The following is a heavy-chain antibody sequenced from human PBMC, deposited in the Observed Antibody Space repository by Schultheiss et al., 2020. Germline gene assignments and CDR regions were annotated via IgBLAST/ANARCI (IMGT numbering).Heavy chain of an antibody. CDR1: GFTFSSYA. J-gene: IGHJ1*01. D-gene: IGHD1-26*01. CDR2: ISGSGGST. CDR3: ARETGIVGAPTQKPLLQYFQH. Sequence: GGSLRLSCAASGFTFSSYAMSWVRQAPGKGLEWVSAISGSGGSTYYADSVKGRFTISRDNSKNTLYLQMNSLRAEDTAVYYCARETGIVGAPTQKPLLQYFQHWGQGTLVNVSS. V-gene: IGHV3-23*01.